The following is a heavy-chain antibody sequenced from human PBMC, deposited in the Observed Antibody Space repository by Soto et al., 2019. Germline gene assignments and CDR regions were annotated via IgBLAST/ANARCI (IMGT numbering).Heavy chain of an antibody. J-gene: IGHJ4*02. Sequence: GSLRLSCAASEFTFSSYAMSWVRQAPGKGLEWVSSISDSGGTTYYADSVKGRFTISRDNSRSTLYLQMNSLRAEDTAVYYCANRSGPRGYIFDYWGKGTLVTVSP. CDR2: ISDSGGTT. CDR1: EFTFSSYA. CDR3: ANRSGPRGYIFDY. V-gene: IGHV3-23*01. D-gene: IGHD3-22*01.